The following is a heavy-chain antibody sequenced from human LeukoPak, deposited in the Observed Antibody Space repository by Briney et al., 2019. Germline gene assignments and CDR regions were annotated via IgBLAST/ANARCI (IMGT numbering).Heavy chain of an antibody. CDR1: GFTFSSYA. V-gene: IGHV3-23*01. CDR3: AREKVAAASAFEL. J-gene: IGHJ3*01. D-gene: IGHD6-13*01. Sequence: GGSLRLSCAASGFTFSSYAMSWVRQAPGKGLEWVSAISGSGGSTYYADSVKGRFTISRDNAKNSLYLQMNSLRAEDTAVYYCAREKVAAASAFELWGQGTMVTVSS. CDR2: ISGSGGST.